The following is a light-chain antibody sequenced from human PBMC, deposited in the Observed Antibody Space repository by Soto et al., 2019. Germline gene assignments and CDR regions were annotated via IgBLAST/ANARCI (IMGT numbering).Light chain of an antibody. CDR1: QTISSW. Sequence: DVQMTQSPATLSGSVGDRVTITCRASQTISSWLAWYQQKPGKAPKLLIYKASTLKSGVPSRFSGSGSGTEFTLTISSLQPDDFATYYCQQYNSHSDAFGQGTKVHIK. CDR2: KAS. CDR3: QQYNSHSDA. V-gene: IGKV1-5*03. J-gene: IGKJ1*01.